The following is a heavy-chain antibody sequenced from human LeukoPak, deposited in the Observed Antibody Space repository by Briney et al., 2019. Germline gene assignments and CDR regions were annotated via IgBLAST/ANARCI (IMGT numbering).Heavy chain of an antibody. CDR2: ISGSDGST. D-gene: IGHD2-21*02. J-gene: IGHJ4*02. Sequence: GGSLRLSCAASGFTFSSYAMSWVRQAPGKGLEWVSAISGSDGSTYYADSVKGRFTISRDNSKNTLYLQMNSLSAEGTAVYYCEKDLGGSGDYRPYWGQGSVVTVSS. CDR1: GFTFSSYA. CDR3: EKDLGGSGDYRPY. V-gene: IGHV3-23*01.